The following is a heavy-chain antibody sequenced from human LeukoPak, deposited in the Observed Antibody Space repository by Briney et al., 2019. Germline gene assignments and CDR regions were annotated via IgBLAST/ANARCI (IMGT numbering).Heavy chain of an antibody. J-gene: IGHJ5*02. CDR1: GYTFTGYY. V-gene: IGHV1-2*02. CDR2: INPNSGGT. CDR3: ARYRAYHDYGGGVDP. D-gene: IGHD4-17*01. Sequence: GASVKVSCKTSGYTFTGYYMHWVRQAPGQGLEWMGWINPNSGGTNYAQKFQGRVTMTRDTSISTAYMELSRLRSDDTAVYYCARYRAYHDYGGGVDPWGQGTLVTVSS.